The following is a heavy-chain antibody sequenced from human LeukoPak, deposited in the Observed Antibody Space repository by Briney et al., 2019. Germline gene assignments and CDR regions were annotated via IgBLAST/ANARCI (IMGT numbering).Heavy chain of an antibody. CDR1: GFTFSSYA. CDR3: ARDGLVVVPAAIFGPLNERHHYFDY. J-gene: IGHJ4*02. D-gene: IGHD2-2*01. CDR2: ISYDGSSK. Sequence: GGSLRLSCAASGFTFSSYAMHWVRQAPGKGLEWVAVISYDGSSKYYADSVKGRFTISRDNSKNTLYLQMNSLRAEDTAVYYCARDGLVVVPAAIFGPLNERHHYFDYWGQGTLVTVSS. V-gene: IGHV3-30-3*01.